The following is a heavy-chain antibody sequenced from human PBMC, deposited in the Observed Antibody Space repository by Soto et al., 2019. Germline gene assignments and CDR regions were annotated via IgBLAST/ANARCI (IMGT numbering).Heavy chain of an antibody. D-gene: IGHD2-2*02. CDR1: GFTFSSYE. Sequence: PGGSLRLSCAASGFTFSSYEMNWVHQAPGKGLEWVSYISSSGSTIYYADSVKGRFTISRDNAKNSLYLQMNSLRAEDTAVYYCARGIDVVVPAAIRYYYYYGMDVWGQGTTVTVSS. J-gene: IGHJ6*02. CDR2: ISSSGSTI. V-gene: IGHV3-48*03. CDR3: ARGIDVVVPAAIRYYYYYGMDV.